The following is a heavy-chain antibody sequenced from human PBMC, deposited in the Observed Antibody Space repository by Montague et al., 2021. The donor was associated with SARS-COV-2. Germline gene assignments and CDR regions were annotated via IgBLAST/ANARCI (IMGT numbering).Heavy chain of an antibody. CDR1: DGSFSDYS. CDR3: AGGRQHINMVVVVVTGGEYYFDF. Sequence: SETLSLTCAVYDGSFSDYSWTWIRQPPGKGLEWIGEINHRGSTNYNPSLKSRVTISADTSKNQFSLKMTSVTAADTAVYYCAGGRQHINMVVVVVTGGEYYFDFWGQGTLVAVSS. V-gene: IGHV4-34*01. CDR2: INHRGST. D-gene: IGHD3-22*01. J-gene: IGHJ4*02.